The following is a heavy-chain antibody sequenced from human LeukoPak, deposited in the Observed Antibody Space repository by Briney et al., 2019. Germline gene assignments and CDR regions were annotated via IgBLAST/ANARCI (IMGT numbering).Heavy chain of an antibody. V-gene: IGHV4-39*01. CDR3: ARHVAGLFDY. CDR1: GGSISSSSYY. J-gene: IGHJ4*02. Sequence: SETLSLTCTVSGGSISSSSYYWGWIRQPPGKGLEWIGSIYYSGSTYYNPSLKSRVTISVDTSNNQFSLKLSSVTAADTAVYYCARHVAGLFDYWGQGTLVTVSS. D-gene: IGHD2-15*01. CDR2: IYYSGST.